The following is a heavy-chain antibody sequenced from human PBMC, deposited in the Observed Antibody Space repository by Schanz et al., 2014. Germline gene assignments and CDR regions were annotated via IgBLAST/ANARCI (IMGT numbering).Heavy chain of an antibody. Sequence: VQLLESGGALVQPGGSLRLSCAASGFTFSDYYMTWIRQAPGKGLEWVSSISSTSSYIFYADSVKGRFTISRDNAKNSLYLQMNSLRAEDTAVYFCARDLTVDTGYVVHYYYYGMDVWGQGTTVTVSS. J-gene: IGHJ6*02. CDR2: ISSTSSYI. D-gene: IGHD5-12*01. CDR1: GFTFSDYY. CDR3: ARDLTVDTGYVVHYYYYGMDV. V-gene: IGHV3-11*06.